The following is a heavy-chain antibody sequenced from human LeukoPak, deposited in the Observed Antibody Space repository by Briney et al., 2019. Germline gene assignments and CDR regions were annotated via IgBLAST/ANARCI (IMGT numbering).Heavy chain of an antibody. CDR3: AKQSTWDRGNWFDP. V-gene: IGHV3-30*02. CDR1: GFTFSSYE. CDR2: IRYDGSNK. D-gene: IGHD2-2*01. Sequence: GGSLRLSCAASGFTFSSYEMNWVRQAPGKGLEWVAFIRYDGSNKYYADSVKGRFTISRDNSKNTLYLQMNSLRAEDTAVYYCAKQSTWDRGNWFDPWGQGTLVTVSS. J-gene: IGHJ5*02.